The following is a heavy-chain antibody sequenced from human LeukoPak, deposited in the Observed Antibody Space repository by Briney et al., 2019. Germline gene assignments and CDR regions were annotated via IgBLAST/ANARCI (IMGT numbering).Heavy chain of an antibody. V-gene: IGHV3-72*01. CDR1: GFTFSDHY. CDR3: ARAARSGSYFSY. CDR2: SRNKANSYTT. D-gene: IGHD1-26*01. J-gene: IGHJ4*02. Sequence: PGGSLRLSCAASGFTFSDHYMDWVRQTPGKGQEWVGRSRNKANSYTTEYAASVKGRFTISRDDSKNSLFLQMNSLKTDDTAVYYCARAARSGSYFSYWGQGTLVTVSS.